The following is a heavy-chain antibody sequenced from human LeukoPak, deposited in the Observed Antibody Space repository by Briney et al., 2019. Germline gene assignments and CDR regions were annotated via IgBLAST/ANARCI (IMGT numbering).Heavy chain of an antibody. Sequence: SETLSLTCTVSGGSISSYYWSWIRQPPGKGLEWIGYIYYSGSTNYNPSLESRVTISVDTSKNQFSLKLSSVTAADTAVYYCARGGVTTSDYWGQGTLVTVSS. V-gene: IGHV4-59*08. CDR3: ARGGVTTSDY. D-gene: IGHD4-17*01. CDR2: IYYSGST. CDR1: GGSISSYY. J-gene: IGHJ4*02.